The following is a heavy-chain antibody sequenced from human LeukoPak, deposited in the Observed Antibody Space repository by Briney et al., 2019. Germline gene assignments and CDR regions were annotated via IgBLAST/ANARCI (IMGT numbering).Heavy chain of an antibody. CDR2: ISGSGSST. CDR1: GFTFSSYA. J-gene: IGHJ4*02. CDR3: AKAPYSSSPFYFDY. D-gene: IGHD6-6*01. Sequence: GSLRLSCAASGFTFSSYAMSWVRQAPGKGLEWVSAISGSGSSTYYADSVKGRFTISRDNSENTLFLQMNSLRAEDTAVYYCAKAPYSSSPFYFDYWGQGTLVTVSS. V-gene: IGHV3-23*01.